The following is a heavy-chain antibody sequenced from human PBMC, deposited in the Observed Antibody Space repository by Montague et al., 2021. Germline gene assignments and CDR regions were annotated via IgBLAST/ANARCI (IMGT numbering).Heavy chain of an antibody. V-gene: IGHV3-74*01. Sequence: YLRLSCAASGFTFSSYRMNWVRQAPGKGLVWVSRIHSDGSNTGYADSVKGRFTVSRENAKNTLYLQMNNLRAEDTAVYYCASHPYNGTSLLDNWGQGSLVTVSS. D-gene: IGHD1-26*01. CDR1: GFTFSSYR. CDR2: IHSDGSNT. CDR3: ASHPYNGTSLLDN. J-gene: IGHJ4*02.